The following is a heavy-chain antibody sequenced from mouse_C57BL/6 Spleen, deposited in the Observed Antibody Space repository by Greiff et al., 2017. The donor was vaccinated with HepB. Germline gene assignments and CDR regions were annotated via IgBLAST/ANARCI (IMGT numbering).Heavy chain of an antibody. J-gene: IGHJ3*01. Sequence: QVQLQQSGAELVKPGASVKMSCKASGYTFTSYWITWGKRRPGQGLKGMGDIYPGNGSTNYNKKLKSKATLTVDTSSSTAYMQLSSLTSEDSAVYYCARVAFYGHDRGWFAYWGQGTLVTVSA. CDR1: GYTFTSYW. D-gene: IGHD2-9*01. CDR2: IYPGNGST. CDR3: ARVAFYGHDRGWFAY. V-gene: IGHV1-55*01.